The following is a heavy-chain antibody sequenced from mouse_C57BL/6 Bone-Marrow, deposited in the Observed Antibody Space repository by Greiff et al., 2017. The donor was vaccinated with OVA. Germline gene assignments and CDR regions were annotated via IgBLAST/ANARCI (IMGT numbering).Heavy chain of an antibody. CDR2: INPSSGYT. V-gene: IGHV1-4*01. CDR1: GYTFTSYT. Sequence: VQLPQSGAELARPGASVKMSCKASGYTFTSYTMHWVKQRPGQGLEWIGYINPSSGYTKYNQKFKDKATLTADKSSSTAYMQLSSLTSEDSAVYYCAKDGYPYAMDYWGQGTSVTVSS. D-gene: IGHD2-3*01. CDR3: AKDGYPYAMDY. J-gene: IGHJ4*01.